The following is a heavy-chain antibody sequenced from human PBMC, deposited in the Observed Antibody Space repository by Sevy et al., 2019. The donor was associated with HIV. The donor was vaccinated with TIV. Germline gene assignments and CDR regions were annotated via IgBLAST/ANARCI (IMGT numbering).Heavy chain of an antibody. J-gene: IGHJ4*02. CDR3: ARVKDDSSGYRFDY. Sequence: GGSLRLSCAASGFTFSMYWMSWVRQAPGKGLEWVANIKQDGGEKYYVDSVKGRFTISRDNAKNSLYLQMNSLRADDTAVYYCARVKDDSSGYRFDYWGQGTLVTVSS. D-gene: IGHD3-22*01. CDR2: IKQDGGEK. V-gene: IGHV3-7*01. CDR1: GFTFSMYW.